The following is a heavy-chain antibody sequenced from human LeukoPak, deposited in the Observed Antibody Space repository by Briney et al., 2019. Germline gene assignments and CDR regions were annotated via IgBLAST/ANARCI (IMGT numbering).Heavy chain of an antibody. Sequence: GGSLRLSCAASGLTFSSYGMHWVRQAPGKGLEWVAVISYDGSNKYYADSVKGRFTISRDNSKNTLYLQMNSLRAEDTAVYYCAKDYGEGYFDDWGQGTLVTVSS. D-gene: IGHD4-17*01. CDR3: AKDYGEGYFDD. J-gene: IGHJ4*02. CDR1: GLTFSSYG. CDR2: ISYDGSNK. V-gene: IGHV3-30*18.